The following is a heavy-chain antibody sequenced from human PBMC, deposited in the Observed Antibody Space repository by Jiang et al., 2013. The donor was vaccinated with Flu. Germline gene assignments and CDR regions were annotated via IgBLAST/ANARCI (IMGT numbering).Heavy chain of an antibody. V-gene: IGHV1-3*01. D-gene: IGHD2-2*01. CDR3: ARDGGKDIVVVPAAAHDAFDI. Sequence: GAEVKKPGASVKVSCKASGYTFTSYAMHWVRQAPGQRLEWMGWINAGNGNTKYSQKFQGRVTITRDTSARTAYMELSSLRSEDTAVYYCARDGGKDIVVVPAAAHDAFDIWGQGTMVTVSS. J-gene: IGHJ3*02. CDR2: INAGNGNT. CDR1: GYTFTSYA.